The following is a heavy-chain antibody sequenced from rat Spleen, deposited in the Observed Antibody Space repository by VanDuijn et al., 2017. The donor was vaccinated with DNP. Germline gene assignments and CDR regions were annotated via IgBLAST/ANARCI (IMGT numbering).Heavy chain of an antibody. CDR2: ISSDGNT. CDR1: GFSLTSYG. D-gene: IGHD1-12*02. J-gene: IGHJ3*01. CDR3: ARSQGYYYDGSYYPFGY. Sequence: QVQLRESGPGLVQPSQTLSLTCTVSGFSLTSYGVSWVRQPPGKGLEWIAGISSDGNTYYNSVLKSRLSISRDTSKSQVFLKMNSVQTEDTAMYFCARSQGYYYDGSYYPFGYWGQGTLVTVSS. V-gene: IGHV2S12*01.